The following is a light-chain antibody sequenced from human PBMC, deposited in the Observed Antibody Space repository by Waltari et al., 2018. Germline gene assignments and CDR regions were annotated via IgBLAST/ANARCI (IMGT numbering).Light chain of an antibody. CDR3: SSYTSSSTVL. Sequence: QSALTQPASVSGSPGQSVTISSTGPNSYIRDYYSVSWYQQHPGKAPNLIFYDVSDRPSGVSNRFSGSKSGNTASLTISGLQAEDEADYYCSSYTSSSTVLFGGGTKLTVL. CDR1: NSYIRDYYS. V-gene: IGLV2-14*03. CDR2: DVS. J-gene: IGLJ2*01.